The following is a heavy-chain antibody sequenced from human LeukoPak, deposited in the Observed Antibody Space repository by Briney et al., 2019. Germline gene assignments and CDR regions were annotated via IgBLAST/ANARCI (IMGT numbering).Heavy chain of an antibody. CDR2: ISAYNGNT. D-gene: IGHD6-13*01. CDR1: GYTFTSYG. CDR3: ARDHSSSWYTTTRVPGMDV. J-gene: IGHJ6*02. V-gene: IGHV1-18*01. Sequence: ASVTVSCKASGYTFTSYGISWVRQAPGQGLEWMGWISAYNGNTNYAQKLQGRVTMTTDTSTSTAYMELRSLRSDDTAVYYCARDHSSSWYTTTRVPGMDVWGQGTTVTVSS.